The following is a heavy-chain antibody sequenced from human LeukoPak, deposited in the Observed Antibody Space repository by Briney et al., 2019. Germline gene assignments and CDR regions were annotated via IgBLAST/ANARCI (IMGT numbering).Heavy chain of an antibody. V-gene: IGHV1-8*01. CDR1: RYTFTSYD. D-gene: IGHD6-19*01. CDR3: ASPGPPLGWYSVVY. Sequence: GASVKVSCKASRYTFTSYDINWVRQATGQGLEWMGWMNPNSGNTGYAQKFQGRVTMTRNTSISTAYMELSSLRSEDTAVYYCASPGPPLGWYSVVYWGQGTLVTVSS. J-gene: IGHJ4*02. CDR2: MNPNSGNT.